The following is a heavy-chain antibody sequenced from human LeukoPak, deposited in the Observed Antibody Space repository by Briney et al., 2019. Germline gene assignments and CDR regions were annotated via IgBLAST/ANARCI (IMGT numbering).Heavy chain of an antibody. D-gene: IGHD4-17*01. V-gene: IGHV7-4-1*02. CDR1: GYTFTNYG. J-gene: IGHJ4*02. Sequence: GASVKVSCKASGYTFTNYGINWVRQAPGQGLEWMGWINTNTGNPTYAQGFTGRFVFSLDTSVSTSYLQISSLKAEDTAVYYCARLTTVSHFDYWGQGTLVTVSS. CDR3: ARLTTVSHFDY. CDR2: INTNTGNP.